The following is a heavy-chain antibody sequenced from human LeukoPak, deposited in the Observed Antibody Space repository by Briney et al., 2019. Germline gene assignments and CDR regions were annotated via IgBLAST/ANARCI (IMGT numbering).Heavy chain of an antibody. CDR2: ISGSGGST. CDR1: GFTFSSYA. D-gene: IGHD6-19*01. Sequence: PGGSLRLSCAASGFTFSSYAMSWVREAPGKGLEWVSGISGSGGSTYYADSVKGRFTISRDNSRNTLYLQMTSPRAEDTAVYYCAKGQRQWLVTSHFDYWGQGTLVTVSS. CDR3: AKGQRQWLVTSHFDY. J-gene: IGHJ4*02. V-gene: IGHV3-23*01.